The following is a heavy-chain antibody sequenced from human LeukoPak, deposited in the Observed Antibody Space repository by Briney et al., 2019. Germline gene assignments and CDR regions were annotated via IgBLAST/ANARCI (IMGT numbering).Heavy chain of an antibody. V-gene: IGHV1-2*02. CDR1: GYTFTGYY. CDR2: INPNSGGT. D-gene: IGHD3-22*01. CDR3: ARDAYYYNSSGSQYYFDY. Sequence: ASVKVSCKASGYTFTGYYMNWVRQAPGQGLEWMGWINPNSGGTNYAQKFQGRVTMTRDTSISTAYMELSRLRSHDTAVYYCARDAYYYNSSGSQYYFDYWGQGTLVTVSS. J-gene: IGHJ4*02.